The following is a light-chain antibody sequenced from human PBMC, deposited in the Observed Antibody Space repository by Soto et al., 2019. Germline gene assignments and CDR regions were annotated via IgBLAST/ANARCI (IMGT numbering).Light chain of an antibody. J-gene: IGKJ3*01. V-gene: IGKV3-20*01. Sequence: VVLTQSPATLSLSPGERATLSCRANQPVSANYLAWYQQKPGQAPRLLIYGASSRATGIPDRFSGSGSGTDFTLTIIRLEPEDFAVFYCHQYGSSPCTFGPGTKVDIK. CDR2: GAS. CDR1: QPVSANY. CDR3: HQYGSSPCT.